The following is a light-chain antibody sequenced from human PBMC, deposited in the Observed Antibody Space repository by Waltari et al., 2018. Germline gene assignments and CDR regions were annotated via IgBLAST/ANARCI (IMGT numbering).Light chain of an antibody. Sequence: QSALTQPASVSGSPGQSITISCTGTSSDVGAYNYVSWYQQHPGKAPKLMIYDVSNRPSGVSNRFSGANSGNTASLAISGLRAEDEADYYCSSYTSSSTLHVFGTGTKVAVL. CDR3: SSYTSSSTLHV. CDR2: DVS. CDR1: SSDVGAYNY. V-gene: IGLV2-14*03. J-gene: IGLJ1*01.